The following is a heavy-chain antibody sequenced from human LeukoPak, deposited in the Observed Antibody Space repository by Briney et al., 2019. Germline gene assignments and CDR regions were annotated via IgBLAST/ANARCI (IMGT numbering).Heavy chain of an antibody. D-gene: IGHD3-10*01. V-gene: IGHV3-23*01. CDR2: IGGSGGSS. CDR3: ARKAGYYYGSGDY. CDR1: GFTFSSYS. Sequence: GGSLRLSCAASGFTFSSYSMNWVRQAPGKGLEWVSAIGGSGGSSYYADSVKGRVTISRDNSKNTLYLQMNSLRAEDTAVYYCARKAGYYYGSGDYWGQGTLVTVSS. J-gene: IGHJ4*02.